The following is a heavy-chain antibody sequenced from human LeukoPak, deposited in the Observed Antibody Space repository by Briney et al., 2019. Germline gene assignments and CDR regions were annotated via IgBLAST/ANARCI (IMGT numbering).Heavy chain of an antibody. CDR2: IKSKTDGGTT. J-gene: IGHJ4*02. V-gene: IGHV3-15*01. CDR1: GFTFSNAW. Sequence: GGSLRLSCAASGFTFSNAWISWVRQAPGKGLEWVGRIKSKTDGGTTDYAAPVKGRFTISRDDSKNTLYLQMNSLKTEDTAVYYCTTDGIVGANLFDYWGQGTLVTVSS. CDR3: TTDGIVGANLFDY. D-gene: IGHD1-26*01.